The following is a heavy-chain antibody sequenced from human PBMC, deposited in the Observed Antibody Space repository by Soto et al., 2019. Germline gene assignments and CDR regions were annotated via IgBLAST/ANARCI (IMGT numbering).Heavy chain of an antibody. Sequence: DSVKGRFTISRDNAKNSLYLQMNSLRAEDTAVYYCARSGYCTSTSCYGDFDYWGQGTLVTVSS. J-gene: IGHJ4*02. D-gene: IGHD2-2*01. CDR3: ARSGYCTSTSCYGDFDY. V-gene: IGHV3-48*01.